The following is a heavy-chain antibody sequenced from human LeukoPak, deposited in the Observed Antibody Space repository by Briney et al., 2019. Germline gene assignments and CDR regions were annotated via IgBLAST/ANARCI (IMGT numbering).Heavy chain of an antibody. J-gene: IGHJ4*02. CDR2: IYPGDSDT. CDR1: RYHLTSYW. V-gene: IGHV5-51*01. Sequence: GAPLKISRQDSRYHLTSYWIGWARQLPGKALEWMGIIYPGDSDTRYSPSFQGQVTISADKSITPAYLQWSSLTASDTAMYYCARLGYGSWGFDHWGQGTLVTVSS. D-gene: IGHD5-12*01. CDR3: ARLGYGSWGFDH.